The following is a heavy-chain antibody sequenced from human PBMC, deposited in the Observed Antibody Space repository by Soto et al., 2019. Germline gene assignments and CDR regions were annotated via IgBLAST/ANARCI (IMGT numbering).Heavy chain of an antibody. J-gene: IGHJ4*02. CDR2: ISSHGNDK. V-gene: IGHV3-30*18. Sequence: QVQLVESGGGVVQPGRSLRLSCAASAFTFNNFAMHWVRQAPGKGLEWVAVISSHGNDKYYADSVKGRFTISRDNSKNTLYLQMNSLLAEDTAVYYCAKDRDRAAAGYNFDYWGQGTLVTVSS. CDR3: AKDRDRAAAGYNFDY. D-gene: IGHD6-13*01. CDR1: AFTFNNFA.